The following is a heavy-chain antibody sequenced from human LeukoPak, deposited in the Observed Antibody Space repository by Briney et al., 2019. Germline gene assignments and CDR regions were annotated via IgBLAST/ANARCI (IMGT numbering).Heavy chain of an antibody. CDR2: ISGSGGST. CDR1: GFTFSSYA. CDR3: ARVSGTDLNTAMDDVLDY. V-gene: IGHV3-23*01. D-gene: IGHD5-18*01. J-gene: IGHJ4*02. Sequence: GGSLRLSCAASGFTFSSYAMSWVRQAPGKGLEWVSAISGSGGSTYYADSVRGRFTISRDNSKNTLYLQMNSLRAEDTAVYYCARVSGTDLNTAMDDVLDYWGQGTLVTVSS.